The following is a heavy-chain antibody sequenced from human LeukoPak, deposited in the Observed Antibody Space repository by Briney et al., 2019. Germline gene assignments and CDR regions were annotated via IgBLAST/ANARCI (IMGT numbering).Heavy chain of an antibody. Sequence: PSETLSLTCTVSDGSITSYYWSWIRQPPGKGLEWIGYIYYSGSTSYSPSLKSRVTISVDTSKNQFSLKLTSVTAADTAVYYCARESGSGSHLDFWGQGTLVTVSS. CDR2: IYYSGST. D-gene: IGHD3-10*01. CDR1: DGSITSYY. J-gene: IGHJ4*02. V-gene: IGHV4-59*01. CDR3: ARESGSGSHLDF.